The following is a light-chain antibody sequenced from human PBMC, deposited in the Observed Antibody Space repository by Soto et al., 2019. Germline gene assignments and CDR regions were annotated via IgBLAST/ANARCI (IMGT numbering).Light chain of an antibody. J-gene: IGKJ5*01. V-gene: IGKV3-15*01. Sequence: EIVLTQSPGTLSLSPGERATLSCRASQSVSSGYLAWYQQKPGQAPRLLIYDASTRATGIPPRFSGGGSGTEFTVTISSLQSEDFATYYCQQFHNYPPITFGQGTRLEIK. CDR1: QSVSSGY. CDR2: DAS. CDR3: QQFHNYPPIT.